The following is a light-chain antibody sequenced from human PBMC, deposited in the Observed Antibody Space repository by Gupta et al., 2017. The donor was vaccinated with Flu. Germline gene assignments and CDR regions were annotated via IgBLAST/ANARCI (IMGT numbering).Light chain of an antibody. V-gene: IGLV2-8*01. CDR2: EVT. J-gene: IGLJ3*02. CDR3: VSHARNGNGM. CDR1: STDVGAYIA. Sequence: STDVGAYIADSWYQQSPGGAPKLLFYEVTKRPAVLPDRFSGTNAGNTASLTGSVLQTEDEAYYCGVSHARNGNGMFGGGTKLTVV.